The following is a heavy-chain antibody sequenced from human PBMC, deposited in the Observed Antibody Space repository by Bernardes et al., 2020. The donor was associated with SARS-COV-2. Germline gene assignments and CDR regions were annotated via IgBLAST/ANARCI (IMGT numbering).Heavy chain of an antibody. CDR2: ISWNSGSI. Sequence: GGSLRLSCAASGFTFDDYAMHWVRQAPGKGLEWVSGISWNSGSIGYADSVKGRFTISRDNAKNSLYLQMNSLRAEDTALYYCAKLYSGYDYGVDYWGQGTLVTVSS. D-gene: IGHD5-12*01. CDR3: AKLYSGYDYGVDY. CDR1: GFTFDDYA. J-gene: IGHJ4*02. V-gene: IGHV3-9*01.